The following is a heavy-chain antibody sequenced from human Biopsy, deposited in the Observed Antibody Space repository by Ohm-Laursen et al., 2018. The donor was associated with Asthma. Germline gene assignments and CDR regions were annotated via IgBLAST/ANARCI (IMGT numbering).Heavy chain of an antibody. CDR2: IKSKSDGGII. CDR1: GFNFINAW. CDR3: TTGIDY. V-gene: IGHV3-15*01. J-gene: IGHJ4*02. Sequence: SLRLSCAASGFNFINAWMNWLRQAPGKGLEWVGRIKSKSDGGIIDYAAPVKGRFTISRDDSKNTLYLQMNSLKTEDTAVYYCTTGIDYWGQGTLVTVSS.